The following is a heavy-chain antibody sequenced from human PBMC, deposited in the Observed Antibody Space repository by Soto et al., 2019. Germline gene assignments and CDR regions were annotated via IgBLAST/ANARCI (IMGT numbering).Heavy chain of an antibody. CDR3: ARDLAGYCSSTSCYAGSYWYFDL. CDR2: INAGNGNT. Sequence: GASVKVSCKASGYTFTSYAMHWVRQAPGQRLEWMGWINAGNGNTKYSQKFQGRVTITRDTSASTAYVELSSLRSEDTAVYYCARDLAGYCSSTSCYAGSYWYFDLWGRGTLVTVSS. D-gene: IGHD2-2*01. V-gene: IGHV1-3*01. J-gene: IGHJ2*01. CDR1: GYTFTSYA.